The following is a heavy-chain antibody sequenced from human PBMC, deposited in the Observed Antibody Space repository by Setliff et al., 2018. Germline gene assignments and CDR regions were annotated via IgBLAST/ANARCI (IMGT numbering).Heavy chain of an antibody. V-gene: IGHV3-11*01. CDR2: ISGSGTTI. CDR1: GLTFNSYA. CDR3: ARDGVSYAMDV. J-gene: IGHJ6*02. Sequence: PGGSLRLSCAASGLTFNSYAMSWVRQAPGKGLEWLSKISGSGTTIFYADSVRGRFTISRDNAKNLLYLQMNNLRVEDTALYSCARDGVSYAMDVWGHGTTVTVSS.